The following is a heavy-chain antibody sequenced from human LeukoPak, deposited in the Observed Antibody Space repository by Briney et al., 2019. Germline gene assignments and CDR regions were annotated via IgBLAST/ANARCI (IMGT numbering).Heavy chain of an antibody. CDR2: ISYDGSNK. V-gene: IGHV3-30-3*01. Sequence: GRSLRLSCAASGFTFSSYAMHWVRQAPGKGLEWVAVISYDGSNKYYADSVKGRFTISRDNSKNTLYLQMNSLRAEDTAVYYCAKEYSGSYLIWGQGTMATVSS. D-gene: IGHD1-26*01. J-gene: IGHJ3*01. CDR1: GFTFSSYA. CDR3: AKEYSGSYLI.